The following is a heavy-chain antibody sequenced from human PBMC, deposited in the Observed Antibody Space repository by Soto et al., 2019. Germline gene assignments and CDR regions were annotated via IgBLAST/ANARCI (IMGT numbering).Heavy chain of an antibody. J-gene: IGHJ3*01. V-gene: IGHV4-4*07. Sequence: PSETLSLTCSVAGVSISGYYWTWIRQTAGKGLEWIGRMYISGSTNYNPSLKGRATMSIDTSKNYFSLKLRSVTAADTAVYYCASDQINQNVFDFWGQGTMVT. CDR3: ASDQINQNVFDF. CDR1: GVSISGYY. CDR2: MYISGST.